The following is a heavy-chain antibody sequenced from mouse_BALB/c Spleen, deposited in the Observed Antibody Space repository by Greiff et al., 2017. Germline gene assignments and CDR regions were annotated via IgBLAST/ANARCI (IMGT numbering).Heavy chain of an antibody. CDR1: GFAFSSYD. V-gene: IGHV5-12-1*01. D-gene: IGHD2-1*01. Sequence: EVQLVESGGGLVKPGGSLKLSCAASGFAFSSYDMSWVRQTPEKRLEWVAYISSGGGSTYYPDTVKGRFTISRDNAKNTLYLQMSSLKSEDTAMYYCASGGNSLFAYWGQGTLVTVSA. J-gene: IGHJ3*01. CDR2: ISSGGGST. CDR3: ASGGNSLFAY.